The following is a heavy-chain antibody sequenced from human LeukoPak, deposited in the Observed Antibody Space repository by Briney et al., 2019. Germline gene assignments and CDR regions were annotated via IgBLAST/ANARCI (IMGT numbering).Heavy chain of an antibody. CDR1: GGSISSYY. Sequence: SETLSLTCTVSGGSISSYYWSWIRQPPGKGLEWIGYIYYNGNTNYNPSLKSRVTISVDTSKNQFSLKLSSVTAADTAVYYCATLTTTGQNDYWGQGTLVTVSS. V-gene: IGHV4-59*08. CDR2: IYYNGNT. J-gene: IGHJ4*02. D-gene: IGHD4-17*01. CDR3: ATLTTTGQNDY.